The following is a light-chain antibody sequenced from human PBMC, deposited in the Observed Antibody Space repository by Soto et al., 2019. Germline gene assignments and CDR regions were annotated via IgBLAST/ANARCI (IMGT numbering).Light chain of an antibody. V-gene: IGLV2-14*03. CDR1: SIDVGAYNL. Sequence: QSALTQPASVSGSPGQSITISCTGTSIDVGAYNLVSWYQQHPGRAPKLFIFDVSDRPSGVSNRFSGSKSGNTASLTISGLQAEDEAFYYCSSYTNTSTLVFGGGTKLTVL. J-gene: IGLJ3*02. CDR2: DVS. CDR3: SSYTNTSTLV.